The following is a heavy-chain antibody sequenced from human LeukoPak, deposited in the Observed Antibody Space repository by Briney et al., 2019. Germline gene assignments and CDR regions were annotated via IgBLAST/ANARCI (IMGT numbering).Heavy chain of an antibody. J-gene: IGHJ4*02. V-gene: IGHV1-8*01. CDR2: MDPNSGNT. CDR3: ARVGNYDSSGYYYDY. Sequence: ASVKVSCKASGYTFTSYDINWVRQATGQGLEWMGWMDPNSGNTGYAQKFQGRVTMTRNTSISTAYMELSSLSSEDTAVYYCARVGNYDSSGYYYDYWGQGTLVTVSS. D-gene: IGHD3-22*01. CDR1: GYTFTSYD.